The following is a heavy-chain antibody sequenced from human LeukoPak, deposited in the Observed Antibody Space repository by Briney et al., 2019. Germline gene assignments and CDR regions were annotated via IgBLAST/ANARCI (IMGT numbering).Heavy chain of an antibody. V-gene: IGHV3-7*01. J-gene: IGHJ4*02. CDR3: VRGGGNYAD. CDR2: IKQDGSET. CDR1: GFTFSNYW. Sequence: GGSLRLSCAASGFTFSNYWMSWVRQAPRKGLEWVANIKQDGSETSYVDSVKGRFTISRDNAKNSLSLQMNSLRAEDTAVYYCVRGGGNYADWGQGTLVTVSS. D-gene: IGHD3-16*01.